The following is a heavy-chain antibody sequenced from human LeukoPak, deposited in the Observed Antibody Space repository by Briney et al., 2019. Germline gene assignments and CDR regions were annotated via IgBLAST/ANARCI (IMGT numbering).Heavy chain of an antibody. J-gene: IGHJ5*02. CDR3: ARQEQQLIYNWFDP. Sequence: SETLSLTCSVSGGSVGNYYWNWIRQPPGKGLEWIGYISYSGGTKYNASLESRVTISVDTSKNKFSLSMTSVTAADTAVYYCARQEQQLIYNWFDPWGQGTLVTVSS. CDR1: GGSVGNYY. V-gene: IGHV4-59*02. D-gene: IGHD6-13*01. CDR2: ISYSGGT.